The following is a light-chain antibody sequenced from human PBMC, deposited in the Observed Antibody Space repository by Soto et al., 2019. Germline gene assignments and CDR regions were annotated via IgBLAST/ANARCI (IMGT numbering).Light chain of an antibody. CDR2: RTS. CDR3: HQYGTSPLT. J-gene: IGKJ1*01. V-gene: IGKV3-20*01. CDR1: QSVSPIY. Sequence: EIVLTQSPGTLSLSPGEKATLSCRASQSVSPIYLAWYQQRLGQTPRLLIYRTSNRATGIPDRFSGSGSGTDFTLTISRLEPEDFAVYYCHQYGTSPLTFDQGTKVEIK.